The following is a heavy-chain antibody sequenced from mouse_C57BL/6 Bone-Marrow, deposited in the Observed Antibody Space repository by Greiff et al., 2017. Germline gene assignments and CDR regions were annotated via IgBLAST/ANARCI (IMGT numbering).Heavy chain of an antibody. V-gene: IGHV1-20*01. Sequence: VQLQQSGPELVKPGDSVKISCKASGYSFTGYFMNWVMQSHGKSLEWIGRINPYNGDTFYNQKFKGKATLTVDKSSSTAHMELRSLTSEDSAVYYCARDYKKGYWYFDVWGTGTTVTVSS. D-gene: IGHD2-12*01. CDR1: GYSFTGYF. CDR2: INPYNGDT. CDR3: ARDYKKGYWYFDV. J-gene: IGHJ1*03.